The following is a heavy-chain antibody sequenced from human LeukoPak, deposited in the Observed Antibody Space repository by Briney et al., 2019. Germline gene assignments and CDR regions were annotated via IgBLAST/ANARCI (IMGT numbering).Heavy chain of an antibody. CDR3: AREAYGSGNYPFDY. D-gene: IGHD3-10*01. J-gene: IGHJ4*02. CDR1: GFTFSTYW. V-gene: IGHV3-21*01. CDR2: ITSNGANM. Sequence: GGSLRLSCAASGFTFSTYWMSWVRQAPGKGLEWVSSITSNGANMYYADSVKGRFTISRDNAKNSLYLQMNSLRAEDTAVYYCAREAYGSGNYPFDYWGQGTLVTVSS.